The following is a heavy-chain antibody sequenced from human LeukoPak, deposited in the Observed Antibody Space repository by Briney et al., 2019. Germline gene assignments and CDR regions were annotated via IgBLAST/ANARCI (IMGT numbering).Heavy chain of an antibody. CDR2: MSGDGSST. D-gene: IGHD3-10*01. CDR1: GFTFSNYW. V-gene: IGHV3-74*01. J-gene: IGHJ4*02. CDR3: ARSFSNTVRGVGDS. Sequence: PGGSLRLSCAASGFTFSNYWMNWVRQVPGKGLMWVSRMSGDGSSTNYADSVKGRFTISRDNAKNTLYLQMNGLRVEDTALYYCARSFSNTVRGVGDSWGQGTLVTVSS.